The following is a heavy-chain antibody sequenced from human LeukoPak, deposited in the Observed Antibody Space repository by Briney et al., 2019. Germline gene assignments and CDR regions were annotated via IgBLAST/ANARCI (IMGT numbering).Heavy chain of an antibody. CDR3: ATLITIFGVVPYYFDY. J-gene: IGHJ4*02. Sequence: ASVKVSRKVSGYTLTELSMHWVRQAPGKGLEWMGGFDPEDGETIYAQKFQGRVTMTEDTSTDTAYMELSSLRSEDTAVYYCATLITIFGVVPYYFDYWGQGTLVTVSS. V-gene: IGHV1-24*01. CDR2: FDPEDGET. CDR1: GYTLTELS. D-gene: IGHD3-3*01.